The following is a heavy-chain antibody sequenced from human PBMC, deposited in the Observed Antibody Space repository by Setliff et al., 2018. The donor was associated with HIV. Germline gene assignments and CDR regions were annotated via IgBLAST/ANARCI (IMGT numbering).Heavy chain of an antibody. V-gene: IGHV4-59*08. CDR3: ARLGYYNFWSGYWTDY. CDR2: IDYSWSK. J-gene: IGHJ4*01. Sequence: PSETLSLTCRVSGDSITSFYWSWIRQAPGKGLEWIGYIDYSWSKNYNPSLTSRATMSMDTSKNQFSLKLNSVTAADTATYYCARLGYYNFWSGYWTDYWGHGTLVTVSS. D-gene: IGHD3-3*01. CDR1: GDSITSFY.